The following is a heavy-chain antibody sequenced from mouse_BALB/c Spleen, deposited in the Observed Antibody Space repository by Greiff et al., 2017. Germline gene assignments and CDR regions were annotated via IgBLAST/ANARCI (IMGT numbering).Heavy chain of an antibody. V-gene: IGHV5-4*02. D-gene: IGHD2-4*01. CDR3: ARDLQSTMITTGY. CDR2: ISDGGSYT. CDR1: GFTFSDYY. Sequence: EVKLVESGGGLVKPGGSLKLSCAASGFTFSDYYMYWVRQTPEKRLEWVATISDGGSYTYYPDSVKGRFTISRDNAKNNLYLQMSSLKSEDTAMYYCARDLQSTMITTGYWGQGTLVTVSA. J-gene: IGHJ3*01.